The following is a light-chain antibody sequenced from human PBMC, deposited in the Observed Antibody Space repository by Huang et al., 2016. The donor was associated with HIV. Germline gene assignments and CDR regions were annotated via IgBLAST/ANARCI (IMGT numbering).Light chain of an antibody. J-gene: IGKJ2*03. V-gene: IGKV2-30*01. CDR2: KVS. CDR3: MQGTHWPPS. Sequence: DVMMTQSPLSLPVTLGQPASISCRSNQSLVYSDGHTYLNWFQQRPGQSPRRLIYKVSSRDSGVPDRFGGSGSGTDFTLTISRMEAEDVGIYYCMQGTHWPPSSGQGTKLEIK. CDR1: QSLVYSDGHTY.